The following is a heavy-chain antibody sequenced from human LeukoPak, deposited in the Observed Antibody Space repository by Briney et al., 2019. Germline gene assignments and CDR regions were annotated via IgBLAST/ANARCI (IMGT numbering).Heavy chain of an antibody. J-gene: IGHJ4*02. Sequence: KPGGSLRLSCAASGFTFSNYNMNWVRQAPGKGLEWVSSTSSSNNYIYYADSVKGRFTISRDNAKNSLYLQMNSLRAEDTAVYYCARRSPNYYFDYWGQGTPVTVSS. CDR1: GFTFSNYN. CDR3: ARRSPNYYFDY. V-gene: IGHV3-21*01. CDR2: TSSSNNYI.